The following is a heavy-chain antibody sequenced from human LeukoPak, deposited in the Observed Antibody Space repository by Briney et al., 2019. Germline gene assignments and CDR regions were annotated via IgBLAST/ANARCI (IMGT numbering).Heavy chain of an antibody. CDR3: VKDYLVEAQRVYYFDY. CDR2: IRYDESKE. V-gene: IGHV3-30*02. J-gene: IGHJ4*02. CDR1: GFTFSGYG. D-gene: IGHD1-26*01. Sequence: GGSLRLSCAASGFTFSGYGIHWVRQAPGKGLEWVAFIRYDESKEYYADSVKGRFTISRDNSKNTLYLQMSSLRVEDTAVYHCVKDYLVEAQRVYYFDYWGQGSLVTVSS.